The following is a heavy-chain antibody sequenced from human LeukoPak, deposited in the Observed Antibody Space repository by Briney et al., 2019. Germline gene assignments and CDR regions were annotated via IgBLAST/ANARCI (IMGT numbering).Heavy chain of an antibody. J-gene: IGHJ4*02. D-gene: IGHD6-13*01. CDR1: GGSISSGGYY. CDR2: IYYTGST. Sequence: PSETLSLTCTVSGGSISSGGYYWGWHRQPPGKGLEWIGYIYYTGSTYYNPSLKSRVTISVDTSKNQFSLKLSSVTAADTAVYYCARAAADIDYWGQGTLVTVSS. CDR3: ARAAADIDY. V-gene: IGHV4-30-4*01.